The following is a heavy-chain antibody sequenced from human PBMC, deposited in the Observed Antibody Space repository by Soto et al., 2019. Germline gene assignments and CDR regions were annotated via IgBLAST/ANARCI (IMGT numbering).Heavy chain of an antibody. Sequence: QLQLQESGPGLVKPSETLSLTCTVSGGSISSSSYYWGWIRQPPGKGLEWIGSIYYSGSTYYNPSLKSRVTISVDTSKTLFSLKLSSVTAADTAVYYCASFPPPPAFGLRERLDAFDIWGQGTMVTVSS. V-gene: IGHV4-39*01. CDR1: GGSISSSSYY. J-gene: IGHJ3*02. D-gene: IGHD5-12*01. CDR3: ASFPPPPAFGLRERLDAFDI. CDR2: IYYSGST.